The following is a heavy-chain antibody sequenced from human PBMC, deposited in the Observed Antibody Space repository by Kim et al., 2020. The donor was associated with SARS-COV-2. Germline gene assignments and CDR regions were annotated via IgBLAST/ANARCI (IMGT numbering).Heavy chain of an antibody. V-gene: IGHV5-51*01. D-gene: IGHD2-21*02. J-gene: IGHJ6*02. Sequence: GESLKISCKGSGYSFTSYWIGWVRQMPGKGLEWMGIFYPGDSDTRYSPSFPGQVTISADKSISTAYLQWSSLQASDTARYYCARHVDCGGDCYGMDVWGQGTTVTVSS. CDR2: FYPGDSDT. CDR3: ARHVDCGGDCYGMDV. CDR1: GYSFTSYW.